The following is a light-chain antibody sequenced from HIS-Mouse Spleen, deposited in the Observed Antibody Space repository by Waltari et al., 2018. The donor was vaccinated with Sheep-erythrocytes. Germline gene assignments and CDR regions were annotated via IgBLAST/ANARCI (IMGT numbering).Light chain of an antibody. J-gene: IGKJ4*01. CDR3: QQSYSTPPLT. CDR1: QGIISY. Sequence: DIQLTQSPSFLSASVGDRVTITCRASQGIISYLAWYQQKPGKAPKLLIYAASTLQSGVPSRFSGSGSGTEFTLTISSLQPEDFATYYCQQSYSTPPLTFGGGTKVEIK. CDR2: AAS. V-gene: IGKV1-9*01.